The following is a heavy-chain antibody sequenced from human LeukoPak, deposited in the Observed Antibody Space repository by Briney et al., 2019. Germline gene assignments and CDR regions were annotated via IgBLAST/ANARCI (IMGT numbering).Heavy chain of an antibody. D-gene: IGHD1-26*01. CDR3: ATWGGDY. J-gene: IGHJ4*02. CDR1: GFTFSNYP. CDR2: ISASDGST. V-gene: IGHV3-23*01. Sequence: GGSLRLSCAASGFTFSNYPMTWVRQAPGKGPDWVSAISASDGSTYYAESVKGRFTISRDNSKNTLYLQMNSLRGEDTAIYYCATWGGDYWGQGTLVTVS.